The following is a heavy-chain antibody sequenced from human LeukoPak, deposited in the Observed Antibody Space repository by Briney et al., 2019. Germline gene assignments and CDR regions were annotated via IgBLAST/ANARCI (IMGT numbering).Heavy chain of an antibody. J-gene: IGHJ3*02. V-gene: IGHV4-4*07. CDR1: GGSISSYY. Sequence: SETLSLTCTVSGGSISSYYWSWIRQPAGKGLEWIGRIYTSGSTNYNPSLKSRVTISVDTSKNQFSLKLSSVTAADTAVYYCARVLYCTNGVCPPDAFDIWGQGTMVTVSS. CDR2: IYTSGST. D-gene: IGHD2-8*01. CDR3: ARVLYCTNGVCPPDAFDI.